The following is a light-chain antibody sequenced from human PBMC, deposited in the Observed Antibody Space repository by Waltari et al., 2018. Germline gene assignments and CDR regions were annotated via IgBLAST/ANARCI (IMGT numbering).Light chain of an antibody. V-gene: IGLV4-69*01. CDR2: VNSDGSH. CDR3: QTWGTGILV. CDR1: SGHSGYA. J-gene: IGLJ2*01. Sequence: QLALTQSPSASASLGASVKLTRTLSSGHSGYAIAWHQQQPEKGPRYLMKVNSDGSHRKGAGIPDRFSGSSFGSERYLTISSLQSEDEADYYCQTWGTGILVFGGGTKVTVL.